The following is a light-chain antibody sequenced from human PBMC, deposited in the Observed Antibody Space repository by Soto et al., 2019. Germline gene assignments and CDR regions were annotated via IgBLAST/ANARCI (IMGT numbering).Light chain of an antibody. CDR2: GAS. Sequence: EIVMTQSPATLSVSPGERATLSCRASQSVSDNLAWYQQKPGQAPRLLSYGASTRATGIPARFSGSGSGTEFTLSISSLQSEDFAVYYCQQYNNWPLTFGPGTKVDIK. CDR1: QSVSDN. CDR3: QQYNNWPLT. J-gene: IGKJ3*01. V-gene: IGKV3-15*01.